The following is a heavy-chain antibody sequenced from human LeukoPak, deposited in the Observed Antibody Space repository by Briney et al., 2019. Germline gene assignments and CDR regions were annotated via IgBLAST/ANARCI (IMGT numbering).Heavy chain of an antibody. CDR2: ISGSGGST. J-gene: IGHJ4*02. V-gene: IGHV3-23*01. D-gene: IGHD3-9*01. CDR1: GFTFSSYA. CDR3: AKAMKTYYDILTGHKPLDY. Sequence: GGSLRLSCAASGFTFSSYAMSWVRQAPGKGLEWVSAISGSGGSTYYADSVKGRSAISRDNSKNTLYLQMNSLRAEDTAVYYCAKAMKTYYDILTGHKPLDYWGQGTLVTVSS.